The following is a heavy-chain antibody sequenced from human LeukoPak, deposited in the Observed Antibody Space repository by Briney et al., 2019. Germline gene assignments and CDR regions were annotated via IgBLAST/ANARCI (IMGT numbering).Heavy chain of an antibody. J-gene: IGHJ4*02. D-gene: IGHD3-22*01. Sequence: GGSLRLSCAASGFTFSSYAMSWVRQAPGKGLEWVSAISGSGGSTYYADSVKGRFTISRDSSKNTLYLQMNSLRAEDTAVYYCAKDLYEFYDSSGYYPTPYDYWGQGTLVTVSS. CDR2: ISGSGGST. V-gene: IGHV3-23*01. CDR3: AKDLYEFYDSSGYYPTPYDY. CDR1: GFTFSSYA.